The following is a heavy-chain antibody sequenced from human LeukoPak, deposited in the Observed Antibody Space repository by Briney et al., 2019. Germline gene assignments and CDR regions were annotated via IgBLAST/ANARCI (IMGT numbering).Heavy chain of an antibody. D-gene: IGHD3-10*01. Sequence: SETLSLTCAVYGGSFSGYYWSWIRQPPGKGLEWIGEINHSGSTNYNPSLKSRVTISVDTSKNQFSLKLSSVTAADTAVYYCARSRITMVRGVITCDAFDIWGQGTMVTVSS. CDR3: ARSRITMVRGVITCDAFDI. CDR2: INHSGST. J-gene: IGHJ3*02. CDR1: GGSFSGYY. V-gene: IGHV4-34*01.